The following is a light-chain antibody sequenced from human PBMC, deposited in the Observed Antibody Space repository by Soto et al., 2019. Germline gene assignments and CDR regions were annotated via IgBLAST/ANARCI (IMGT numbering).Light chain of an antibody. J-gene: IGKJ4*01. Sequence: EIVLTQSPATLSLSPGERATLSCRASQSVSSYLAWYQQKPGQAPRLLIYDASNRATGIPARFSGSGSGTDFTLTIRSPEPEDFAVYYCQRRSNWLTFGGGTKVEIK. CDR2: DAS. CDR3: QRRSNWLT. CDR1: QSVSSY. V-gene: IGKV3-11*01.